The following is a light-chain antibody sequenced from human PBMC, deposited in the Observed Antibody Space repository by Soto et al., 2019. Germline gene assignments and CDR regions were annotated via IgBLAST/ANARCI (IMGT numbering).Light chain of an antibody. V-gene: IGLV1-44*01. J-gene: IGLJ2*01. Sequence: QSVLTQPPSASGTPGQRVTISCSGSNSNIGSNTVNWYQQLPGTAPKLLIYSINHRPSGVPDRFSGSQSGTSASLAISGLQSEDEADYYCAAWDDSLNGVLFGGGTRLTVL. CDR3: AAWDDSLNGVL. CDR1: NSNIGSNT. CDR2: SIN.